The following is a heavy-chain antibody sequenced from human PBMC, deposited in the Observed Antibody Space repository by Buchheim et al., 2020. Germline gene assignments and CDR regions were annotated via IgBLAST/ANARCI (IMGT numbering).Heavy chain of an antibody. CDR3: ARVRGAQYLGAARY. CDR1: GYTFTGYY. CDR2: INPNSGGT. J-gene: IGHJ4*02. D-gene: IGHD3-16*01. Sequence: QVQLVQSGAEVKKPGASVKASCKASGYTFTGYYMHWVRQAPGQGLEWMGWINPNSGGTNYAQTFQGRVTMTRDTSISTAYMELSRLGSDDTAVYYCARVRGAQYLGAARYWGQGTL. V-gene: IGHV1-2*02.